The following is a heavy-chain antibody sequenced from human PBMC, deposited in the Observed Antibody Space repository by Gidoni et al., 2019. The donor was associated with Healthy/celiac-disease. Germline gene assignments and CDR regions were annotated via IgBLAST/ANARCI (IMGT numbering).Heavy chain of an antibody. Sequence: QVQLVQSGAEVKKPGSSVKVSCKASGGTFSSYAISWVRQAPGQGLEWTGGIIPIFGTANYAQKFQGRVTITADESTSTAYMELSSLRSEDTAVYYCARRVGANPRGSDYYYGMDVWGQGTTVTVSS. CDR2: IIPIFGTA. D-gene: IGHD1-26*01. V-gene: IGHV1-69*01. CDR3: ARRVGANPRGSDYYYGMDV. J-gene: IGHJ6*02. CDR1: GGTFSSYA.